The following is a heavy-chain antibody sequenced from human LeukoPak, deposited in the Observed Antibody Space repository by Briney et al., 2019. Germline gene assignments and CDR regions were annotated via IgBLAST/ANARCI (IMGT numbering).Heavy chain of an antibody. J-gene: IGHJ6*02. CDR3: ARPWRKGYYYGMDV. CDR2: ISADNANT. V-gene: IGHV1-18*01. Sequence: ASVKVSCKASGYTSSFYGISWVRQAPGQGLEWMGWISADNANTNYAQRLQGRVTMTTDTSTSTAYLELRSLRSDDTAIYYCARPWRKGYYYGMDVWGQGTTVTVSS. CDR1: GYTSSFYG.